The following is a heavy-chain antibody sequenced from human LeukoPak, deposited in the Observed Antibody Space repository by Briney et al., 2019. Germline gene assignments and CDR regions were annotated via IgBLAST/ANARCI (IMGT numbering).Heavy chain of an antibody. J-gene: IGHJ6*03. CDR1: GGSINNGNYY. CDR3: ARGQNYYYYYMDV. V-gene: IGHV4-61*02. CDR2: IYTSGST. Sequence: PSETLSLTCTVSGGSINNGNYYWSWIRQPAGKGLEWIGRIYTSGSTNYNPSLKSRVTISVDTSKNQFSLKLSSVTAADTAVYYCARGQNYYYYYMDVWGKGTTVTVSS.